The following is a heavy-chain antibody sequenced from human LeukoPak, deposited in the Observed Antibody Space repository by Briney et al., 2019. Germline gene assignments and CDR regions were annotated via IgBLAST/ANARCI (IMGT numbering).Heavy chain of an antibody. CDR2: LDPNTGVS. D-gene: IGHD3-22*01. CDR3: ARDFFPGQSDKSGFVVDH. V-gene: IGHV1-2*02. J-gene: IGHJ4*02. CDR1: GYSFTAYF. Sequence: ASVKVSCKASGYSFTAYFIHWLRHAPGQGLEWIGCLDPNTGVSNSTQKFHNRVTLTRGTSITTAYLDLSGLRSDDTAVYYCARDFFPGQSDKSGFVVDHWGQGSLVTVSS.